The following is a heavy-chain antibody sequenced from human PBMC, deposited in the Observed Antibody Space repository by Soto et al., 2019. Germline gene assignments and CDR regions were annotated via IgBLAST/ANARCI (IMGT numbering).Heavy chain of an antibody. Sequence: PSETLSLTCAVSGGSFTSNNWWTWVRQPPGQGLEWIGEIYRTGNTNYNPTLKSQDTKSLDKSENQFSLKVTSLTAADTAVYYCASRDPGTSVDYWGQGTLVTVSS. V-gene: IGHV4-4*02. D-gene: IGHD1-7*01. CDR1: GGSFTSNNW. J-gene: IGHJ4*02. CDR2: IYRTGNT. CDR3: ASRDPGTSVDY.